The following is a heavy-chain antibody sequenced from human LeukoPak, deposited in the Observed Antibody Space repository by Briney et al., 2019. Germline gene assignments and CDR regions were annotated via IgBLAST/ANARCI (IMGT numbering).Heavy chain of an antibody. D-gene: IGHD3-16*01. Sequence: PGGSLRLSCAASGFTFSDYYMSWIRQAPGKGLEWVSGISHSGGTTDYADSVKGRFTISRDNSRNTLYVQMNSLRVEDTAIYYCATLGGGDGYWGQGTLVTVSS. V-gene: IGHV3-23*01. J-gene: IGHJ4*02. CDR2: ISHSGGTT. CDR3: ATLGGGDGY. CDR1: GFTFSDYY.